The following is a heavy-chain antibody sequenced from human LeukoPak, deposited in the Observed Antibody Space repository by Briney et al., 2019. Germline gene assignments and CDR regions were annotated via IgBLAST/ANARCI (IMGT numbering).Heavy chain of an antibody. CDR3: ARVEGPSIFGVIDY. D-gene: IGHD3-3*01. Sequence: ASVKVSCKASGYTFTSYDINWVRQATGQGLEWMGWMNPNSGNTGYAQKLQGRVTMTTDTSTSTAYMELRSLRSDDTAVYFCARVEGPSIFGVIDYWGQGTLVTISS. CDR1: GYTFTSYD. CDR2: MNPNSGNT. J-gene: IGHJ4*02. V-gene: IGHV1-8*02.